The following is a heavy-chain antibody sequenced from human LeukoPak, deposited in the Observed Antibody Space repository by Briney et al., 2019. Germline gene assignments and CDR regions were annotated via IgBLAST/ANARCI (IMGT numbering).Heavy chain of an antibody. D-gene: IGHD4-23*01. CDR3: AREIRYGGNSVPSYYFDY. V-gene: IGHV3-48*04. J-gene: IGHJ4*02. CDR1: GFTFSSYS. Sequence: PGGSLRLSCAASGFTFSSYSMNWVRQAPGKGLEWVSYISSSSSTIYYADSVKGRFTISRDNAKNSLYLQMNSLRAEDTAVYYCAREIRYGGNSVPSYYFDYWGQGTLVTVSS. CDR2: ISSSSSTI.